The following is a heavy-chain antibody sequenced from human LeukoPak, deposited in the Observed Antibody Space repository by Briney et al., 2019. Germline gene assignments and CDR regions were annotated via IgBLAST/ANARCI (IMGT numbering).Heavy chain of an antibody. J-gene: IGHJ4*02. CDR3: AREKIAAAGTFEDY. Sequence: PSETLSLTCTVSGGSISSYYWGWIRQPAGKGLEWIGRIYTSGSTNYNPSLKSRVTMSVDTSKNQFSLKLSSVTAADTAVYYCAREKIAAAGTFEDYWGQGTLVTVSS. V-gene: IGHV4-4*07. CDR1: GGSISSYY. CDR2: IYTSGST. D-gene: IGHD6-13*01.